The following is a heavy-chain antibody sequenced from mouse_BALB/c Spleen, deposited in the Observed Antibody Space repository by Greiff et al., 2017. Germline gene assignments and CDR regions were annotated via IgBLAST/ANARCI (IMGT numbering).Heavy chain of an antibody. CDR3: ARGDLYGNYAHY. D-gene: IGHD2-1*01. V-gene: IGHV5-12-1*01. J-gene: IGHJ2*01. Sequence: EVKLVESGGGLVKPGGSLKLSFAASGFAFSSYDMSWVRQTPEKRLEWVAYISSGGGSTYYPDTVKGRFTISRDNAKNTLYLQMSSLKSEDTAMYYCARGDLYGNYAHYWGQGTTLTVSS. CDR1: GFAFSSYD. CDR2: ISSGGGST.